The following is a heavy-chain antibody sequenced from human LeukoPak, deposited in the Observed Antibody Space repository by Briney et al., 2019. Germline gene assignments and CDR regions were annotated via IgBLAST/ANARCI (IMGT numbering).Heavy chain of an antibody. CDR2: IYYSGST. V-gene: IGHV4-61*08. CDR3: ARGFSSCSSTSCYWWFDP. Sequence: SETLSLTCTVSGGSISSGGYYWSWIRQPPGKGLEWIGYIYYSGSTNYNPSLKSRVTISVDTSKNQFSLKLSSVTAADTAVYYCARGFSSCSSTSCYWWFDPWGQGTLVTVSS. D-gene: IGHD2-2*01. J-gene: IGHJ5*02. CDR1: GGSISSGGYY.